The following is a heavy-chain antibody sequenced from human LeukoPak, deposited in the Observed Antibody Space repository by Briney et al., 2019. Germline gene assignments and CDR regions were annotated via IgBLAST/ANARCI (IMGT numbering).Heavy chain of an antibody. CDR2: IDPSDSYT. Sequence: GESLKISCKGSGYSFTSYWISWGRQMPGKGVEWMGRIDPSDSYTNYNPSFQGHVTISADKSISTAYLQWSSLKASDTAMYYCTRVATAMVPSPYYYYGMDVWGKGTTVTVSS. J-gene: IGHJ6*04. D-gene: IGHD5-18*01. CDR1: GYSFTSYW. CDR3: TRVATAMVPSPYYYYGMDV. V-gene: IGHV5-10-1*01.